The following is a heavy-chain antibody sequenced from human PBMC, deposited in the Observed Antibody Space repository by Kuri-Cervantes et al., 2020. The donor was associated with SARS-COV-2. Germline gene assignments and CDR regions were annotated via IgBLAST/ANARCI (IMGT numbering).Heavy chain of an antibody. CDR3: TSHDFWSGYYLDY. Sequence: GESLKISCAASGFTFSNAWMSWVRQAPGKGLEWVGFIRSKAYGGTTEYAASVKGRFTISRDDSKSIAYLQMNSLKTEDTAVYYCTSHDFWSGYYLDYWGQGTLVTVSS. V-gene: IGHV3-49*04. J-gene: IGHJ4*02. CDR2: IRSKAYGGTT. CDR1: GFTFSNAW. D-gene: IGHD3-3*01.